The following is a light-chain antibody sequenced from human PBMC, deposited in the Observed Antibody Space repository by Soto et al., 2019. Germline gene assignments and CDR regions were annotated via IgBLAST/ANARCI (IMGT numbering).Light chain of an antibody. CDR2: AAS. V-gene: IGKV1-39*01. CDR3: QQSYSTLT. J-gene: IGKJ4*01. CDR1: QSISSY. Sequence: DIQMTQSPSSLSASVGDRVTITCRASQSISSYLNWYQQKPGKAPKLLIYAASSLQSGVPSRFSGSGSGTDFTLTISSLHPEDVATYYCQQSYSTLTFGGWTKLEIK.